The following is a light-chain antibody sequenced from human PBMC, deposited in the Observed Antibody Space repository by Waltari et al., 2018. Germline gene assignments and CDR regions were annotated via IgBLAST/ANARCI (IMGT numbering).Light chain of an antibody. Sequence: QSGLTQPPSVSKGLRQTATLTCTGDSNNVGHEGAAWVQQYPGHPPKLLSDRNNNRPAEISGRFSASRSGDTASLTITGLQPEDEADYYCSAWDRSLSAWVFGGGTKLTVL. CDR3: SAWDRSLSAWV. V-gene: IGLV10-54*04. CDR1: SNNVGHEG. CDR2: RNN. J-gene: IGLJ3*02.